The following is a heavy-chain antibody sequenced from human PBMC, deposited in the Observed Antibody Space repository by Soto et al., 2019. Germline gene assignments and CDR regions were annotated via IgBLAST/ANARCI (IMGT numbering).Heavy chain of an antibody. D-gene: IGHD1-26*01. CDR3: ARGGGRFPLGYNWFDP. V-gene: IGHV1-18*01. CDR1: GYTFTSYG. CDR2: ISAYNGNT. Sequence: ASVKVSCKASGYTFTSYGISWVRQAPGQGLEWMGWISAYNGNTNYAQKLQGRVTMTIDTSTSTAYMELRSLRSDDTAVYYCARGGGRFPLGYNWFDPWGQGTLVTVSS. J-gene: IGHJ5*02.